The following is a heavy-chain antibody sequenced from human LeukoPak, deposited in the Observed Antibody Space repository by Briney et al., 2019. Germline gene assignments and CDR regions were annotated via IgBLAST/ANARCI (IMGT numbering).Heavy chain of an antibody. D-gene: IGHD3-10*01. CDR3: TRDQAVRYAFDI. J-gene: IGHJ3*02. Sequence: GGSLRLSCEASGFNFISYSMGWVRQAPGKGLEWAASISGRSVFISYSDSVKGRFTISRDNTKNSLFLELSSLRPDDTAVYYCTRDQAVRYAFDIWGQGSVVTVSS. CDR1: GFNFISYS. V-gene: IGHV3-21*01. CDR2: ISGRSVFI.